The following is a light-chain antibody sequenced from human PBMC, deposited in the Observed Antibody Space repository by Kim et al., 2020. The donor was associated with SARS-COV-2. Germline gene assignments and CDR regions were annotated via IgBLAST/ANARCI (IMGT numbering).Light chain of an antibody. Sequence: GQMVDISCSGSSSNIGSNTVNWYQQLPGTAPKLLIYSNNQRPSGVPDRFSGSKSGTSASLAISGLQSEDEADYYCAAWDDSLNGWVFGGGTQLTVL. V-gene: IGLV1-44*01. CDR3: AAWDDSLNGWV. J-gene: IGLJ3*02. CDR1: SSNIGSNT. CDR2: SNN.